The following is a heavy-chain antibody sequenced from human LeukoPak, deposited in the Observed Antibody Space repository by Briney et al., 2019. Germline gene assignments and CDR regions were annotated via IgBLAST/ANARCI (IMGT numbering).Heavy chain of an antibody. CDR3: ATSTVVTPPELNPDGYYFDY. V-gene: IGHV4-39*07. CDR1: GGSISSSSYY. Sequence: SETLSLTCTVSGGSISSSSYYWGWIRQPPGKGLEWIGSIYYSGSTYYNPSLKSRVTISVDTSKNQFSLKLSSVTAADTAVYYCATSTVVTPPELNPDGYYFDYWGQGTLVTVSS. J-gene: IGHJ4*02. D-gene: IGHD4-23*01. CDR2: IYYSGST.